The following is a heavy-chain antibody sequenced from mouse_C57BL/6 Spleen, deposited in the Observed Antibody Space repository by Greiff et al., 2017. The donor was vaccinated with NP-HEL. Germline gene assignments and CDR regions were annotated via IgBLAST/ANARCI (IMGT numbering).Heavy chain of an antibody. V-gene: IGHV3-6*01. CDR1: GYSITSGYY. J-gene: IGHJ2*01. Sequence: VQLKQSGPGLVKPSQSLSLTCSVTGYSITSGYYWNWIRQFPGNKLEWMGYISYDGNNNYNPSLKNRISITRDTSKNQFFLKLNSVTTEDTATYYCAREGKNSSKPYFAYWGQGTTLTVSS. CDR3: AREGKNSSKPYFAY. D-gene: IGHD2-12*01. CDR2: ISYDGNN.